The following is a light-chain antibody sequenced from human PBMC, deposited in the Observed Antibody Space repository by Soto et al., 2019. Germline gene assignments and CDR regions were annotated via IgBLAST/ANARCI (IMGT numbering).Light chain of an antibody. V-gene: IGKV1-39*01. Sequence: GDRVTITCRASQSISSWLAWYQQKPGKAPNLLIYAASNLQGGVPSRFSGSGSGTDFTLTISSLHSEDFATYYCQQTYSTPGTFGQGTKVDIK. J-gene: IGKJ1*01. CDR1: QSISSW. CDR2: AAS. CDR3: QQTYSTPGT.